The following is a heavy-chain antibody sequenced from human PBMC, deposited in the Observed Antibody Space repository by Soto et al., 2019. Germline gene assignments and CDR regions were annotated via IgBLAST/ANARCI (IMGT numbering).Heavy chain of an antibody. V-gene: IGHV1-18*01. CDR3: ARVVPGAEAWFGP. Sequence: ASVNVSCKTSGYTFSNYGITWVRQAPGQPLEWLGWISLYSDGANYAQKFQGRVSMTTDTSTTTAYMELRSLRSDDTAVYYCARVVPGAEAWFGPWGQGTLVTVSS. CDR2: ISLYSDGA. D-gene: IGHD2-2*01. J-gene: IGHJ5*02. CDR1: GYTFSNYG.